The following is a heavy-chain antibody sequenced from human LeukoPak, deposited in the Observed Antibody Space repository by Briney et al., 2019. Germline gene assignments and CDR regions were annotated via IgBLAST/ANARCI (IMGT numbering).Heavy chain of an antibody. J-gene: IGHJ4*02. D-gene: IGHD2-2*01. CDR2: ISSSGSII. V-gene: IGHV3-48*03. CDR3: ARGAVPPPY. Sequence: PGGSLRLSCAASGFTFSTYEFNWVRQAPGKGLEWVSYISSSGSIIFYADSVKGPFTVSRDNAKKSLYLQMNSLRAEHTAIYYCARGAVPPPYWGQGTLVTVSS. CDR1: GFTFSTYE.